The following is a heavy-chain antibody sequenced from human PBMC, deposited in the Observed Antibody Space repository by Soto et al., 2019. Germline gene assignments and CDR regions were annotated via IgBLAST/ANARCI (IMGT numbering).Heavy chain of an antibody. J-gene: IGHJ4*02. Sequence: ASVKVSCKASGYTFTSYYMHWVRQAPGQGLEWMGIINPSGGSTSYAQKFQGRVTMTRDTSTSTVYMELSSLRSEDTAVYYCGKSGSSSRIDYWGQGTLVTVSS. CDR3: GKSGSSSRIDY. CDR1: GYTFTSYY. CDR2: INPSGGST. D-gene: IGHD1-26*01. V-gene: IGHV1-46*01.